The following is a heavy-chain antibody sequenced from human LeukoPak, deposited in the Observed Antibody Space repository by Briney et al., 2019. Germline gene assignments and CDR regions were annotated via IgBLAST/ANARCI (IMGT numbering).Heavy chain of an antibody. D-gene: IGHD3-3*01. J-gene: IGHJ4*02. Sequence: GGSLRLSCAASGFTVSSNYMSWVRQAPGKGLEWVSIIYSGGTTDYADSVKGRFTISRDNSKNTLYLQMNSLRAEDTAVYYCASFPFLEWSQDYWGQGTLVTVSS. CDR3: ASFPFLEWSQDY. CDR2: IYSGGTT. V-gene: IGHV3-53*01. CDR1: GFTVSSNY.